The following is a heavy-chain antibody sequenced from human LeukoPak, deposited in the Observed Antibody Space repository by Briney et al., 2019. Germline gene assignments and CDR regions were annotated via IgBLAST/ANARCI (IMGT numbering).Heavy chain of an antibody. CDR3: ARESEDYGDYWFDP. D-gene: IGHD4-17*01. J-gene: IGHJ5*02. CDR2: IYYSGST. CDR1: GGSISSGGYY. Sequence: SETLSLTCTVSGGSISSGGYYWSWIRQHPGKGLEWIGYIYYSGSTYYNPSLKSRVTISVGTSKNQFSLKLSSVTAADTAVYYCARESEDYGDYWFDPWGQGTLVTVSS. V-gene: IGHV4-31*03.